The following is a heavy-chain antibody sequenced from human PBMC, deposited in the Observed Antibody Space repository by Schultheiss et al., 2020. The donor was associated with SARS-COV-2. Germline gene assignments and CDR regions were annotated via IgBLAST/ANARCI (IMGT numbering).Heavy chain of an antibody. CDR2: INHSGST. D-gene: IGHD2-15*01. CDR3: ARVRYCSGGSCYWFDP. J-gene: IGHJ5*02. CDR1: GGSISGYY. Sequence: SETLSLTCTVSGGSISGYYWSCIRQPPGKGLEWIGEINHSGSTYSNPSVKSRVTISVDTSKNQFSLKLTSVTATDTAVYYCARVRYCSGGSCYWFDPWGQGTLVTVSS. V-gene: IGHV4-34*01.